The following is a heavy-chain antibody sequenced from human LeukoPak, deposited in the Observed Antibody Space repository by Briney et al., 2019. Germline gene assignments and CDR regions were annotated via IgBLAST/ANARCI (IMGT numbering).Heavy chain of an antibody. CDR3: TTGGVLRYFDWPY. D-gene: IGHD3-9*01. J-gene: IGHJ4*02. V-gene: IGHV3-15*01. CDR2: IKSKTDGGTT. Sequence: GGSLRLSCAASGFTFSNYAMNWVRQVPGKGLEWVGRIKSKTDGGTTDDAAPVKGRFTISRDDSKNTLYLQMNSLKTEDTAVYYCTTGGVLRYFDWPYWGQGTLVTVSS. CDR1: GFTFSNYA.